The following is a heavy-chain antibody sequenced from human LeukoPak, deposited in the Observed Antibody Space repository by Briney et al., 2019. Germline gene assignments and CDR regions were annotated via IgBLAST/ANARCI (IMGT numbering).Heavy chain of an antibody. CDR2: ISAYNGDT. J-gene: IGHJ5*02. Sequence: ASVKHSCKASGYTFTNFGVSWVREAPGQGLEWMGWISAYNGDTNYAQKFQGRVTMTTDTSTSTAYMDLRSLRSDDTAVYYCARSGDGNWFDPWGQGTLVTVSS. V-gene: IGHV1-18*01. CDR3: ARSGDGNWFDP. CDR1: GYTFTNFG. D-gene: IGHD4-17*01.